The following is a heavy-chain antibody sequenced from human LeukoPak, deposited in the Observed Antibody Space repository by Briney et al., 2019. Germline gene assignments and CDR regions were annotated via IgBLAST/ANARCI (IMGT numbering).Heavy chain of an antibody. D-gene: IGHD1-1*01. V-gene: IGHV3-23*01. CDR2: ISGSGGST. Sequence: GGSLRLSCAASGFTFDDYAMHWVRQAPGKGLEWVSAISGSGGSTYYADSVKGRFTISRDNSKNTLYLQMNSLRAEDTAVYYCAKVAGPWRLDYWGQGTLVTVSS. CDR1: GFTFDDYA. J-gene: IGHJ4*02. CDR3: AKVAGPWRLDY.